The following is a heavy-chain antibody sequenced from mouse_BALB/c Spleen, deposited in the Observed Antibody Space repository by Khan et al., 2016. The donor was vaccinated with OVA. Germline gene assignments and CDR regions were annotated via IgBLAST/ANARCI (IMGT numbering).Heavy chain of an antibody. J-gene: IGHJ2*01. Sequence: VQLQQSGPGLVKPSQSLSLTCTVTGYSITSDYAWNWIRQFPGNKLEWMGYISYSGSTSYNPSLKSRISITRDTSKNQFFLQLNSVTTEDTATYYCARDYGSSYYYFDYWGQGTTLTVSS. D-gene: IGHD1-1*01. CDR2: ISYSGST. CDR1: GYSITSDYA. CDR3: ARDYGSSYYYFDY. V-gene: IGHV3-2*02.